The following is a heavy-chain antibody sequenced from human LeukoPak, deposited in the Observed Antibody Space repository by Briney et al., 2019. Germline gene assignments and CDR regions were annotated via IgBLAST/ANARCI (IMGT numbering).Heavy chain of an antibody. Sequence: GGSLRLSCAASGFTFSSYGMHWVRQAPGKGLEWVAFIRHDGSNKYYADSVKGRFTVSRDNSKNTLYLQMNSLRAEDTAVYYCAKGSKLLVFTRDYYIDVWGKGTSVTISS. D-gene: IGHD3-9*01. CDR1: GFTFSSYG. CDR2: IRHDGSNK. V-gene: IGHV3-30*02. J-gene: IGHJ6*03. CDR3: AKGSKLLVFTRDYYIDV.